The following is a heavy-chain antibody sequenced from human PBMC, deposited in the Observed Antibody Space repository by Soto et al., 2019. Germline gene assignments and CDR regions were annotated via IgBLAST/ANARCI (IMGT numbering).Heavy chain of an antibody. J-gene: IGHJ5*02. D-gene: IGHD2-2*01. CDR1: GGSISSSSFY. CDR3: ARDWVPAAISHWFDP. Sequence: QLQLQESGPGLVKPSETLSLTCTVSGGSISSSSFYWGWIRQPPGKGLEWIGSIYYSGSTYYNPSLKSRVTISVDTSKNQFSLKLSSVTAADTAVYYCARDWVPAAISHWFDPWGQGTLVTVSS. CDR2: IYYSGST. V-gene: IGHV4-39*01.